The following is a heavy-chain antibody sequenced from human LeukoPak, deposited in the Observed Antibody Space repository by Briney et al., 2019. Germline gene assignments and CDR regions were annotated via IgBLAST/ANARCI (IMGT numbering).Heavy chain of an antibody. CDR2: IYHSGST. Sequence: NPSETLSLTCTVSGGSISSYYWSWIRQPPGKGLEWIGYIYHSGSTYYNPSLKSRATISVDRSKNQFSLKLSSVTAADTAVYYCARGVAAAGSNWFDPWGQGTLVTVSS. CDR3: ARGVAAAGSNWFDP. CDR1: GGSISSYY. V-gene: IGHV4-59*12. D-gene: IGHD6-13*01. J-gene: IGHJ5*02.